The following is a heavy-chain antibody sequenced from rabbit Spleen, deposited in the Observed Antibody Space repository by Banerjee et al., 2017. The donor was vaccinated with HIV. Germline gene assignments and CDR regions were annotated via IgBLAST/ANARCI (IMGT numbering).Heavy chain of an antibody. Sequence: QEQLVESGGGLVKPGASLTLICTASGFSFSSGYDMSWVRQAPGKGLEWIGFIYTGNGKNYYASWAKGRFTISRTSSTTVTLRMTSLTAADRATYFCARDLVAVIGWNFNLWGPGTLVTVS. D-gene: IGHD1-1*01. J-gene: IGHJ4*01. CDR2: IYTGNGKN. CDR3: ARDLVAVIGWNFNL. CDR1: GFSFSSGYD. V-gene: IGHV1S45*01.